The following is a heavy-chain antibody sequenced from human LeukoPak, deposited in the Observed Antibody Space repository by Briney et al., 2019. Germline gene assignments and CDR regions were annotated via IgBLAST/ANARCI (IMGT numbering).Heavy chain of an antibody. CDR2: ISGSGGSI. Sequence: GGSLRLSCAASGFTFSSYVMRWVRQAPGKGLEWVSVISGSGGSIDYADSVKGRFTISRDKSKNTLYLQMNSLRAEDTAVYYCARRSGYDWGYYFDHWGQGTLVTVSS. J-gene: IGHJ4*02. CDR1: GFTFSSYV. D-gene: IGHD3-9*01. CDR3: ARRSGYDWGYYFDH. V-gene: IGHV3-23*01.